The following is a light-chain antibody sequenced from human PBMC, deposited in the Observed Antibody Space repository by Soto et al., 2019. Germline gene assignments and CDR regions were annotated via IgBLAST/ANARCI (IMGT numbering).Light chain of an antibody. CDR1: QSVSNNY. Sequence: EIVLTQSPGTLSLSPGERATLSCRASQSVSNNYLAWYQQKPGQAPRLLIYGTSSRATGIPDRFSGSGSGTDFTLTISRLDPEDFAVYYCQQCGISPLTFGGGTKVDI. CDR2: GTS. J-gene: IGKJ4*01. CDR3: QQCGISPLT. V-gene: IGKV3-20*01.